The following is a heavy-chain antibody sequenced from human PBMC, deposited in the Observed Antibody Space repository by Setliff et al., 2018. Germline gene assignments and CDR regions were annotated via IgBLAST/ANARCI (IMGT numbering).Heavy chain of an antibody. J-gene: IGHJ4*02. CDR2: INHSGSP. CDR1: GASFSGTY. V-gene: IGHV4-34*01. Sequence: SETLSLTCAVYGASFSGTYCSWIRQSPGKGLEWIGEINHTGSPNWIGEINHSGSPNYNPSLKSRVTMSVDTSKDQFSLKLTSVTAADTAVYYCRVWVDMIEVDSWAQGTLVTVSS. CDR3: RVWVDMIEVDS. D-gene: IGHD3-22*01.